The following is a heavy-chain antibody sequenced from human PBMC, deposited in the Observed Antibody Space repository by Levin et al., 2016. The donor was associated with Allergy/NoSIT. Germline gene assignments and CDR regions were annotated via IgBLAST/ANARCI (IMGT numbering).Heavy chain of an antibody. CDR3: ANSLGYCSGSTCYDH. V-gene: IGHV1-18*04. D-gene: IGHD2-15*01. J-gene: IGHJ4*02. CDR2: ISANKRST. Sequence: ASVKVSCKASGYTFPSYGISWVRQVPGQGLEWVGWISANKRSTNFAQNLQGRVTLTTDTSSSTAFMELRSLRPDDTAVYFCANSLGYCSGSTCYDHWGQGTLVTVSS. CDR1: GYTFPSYG.